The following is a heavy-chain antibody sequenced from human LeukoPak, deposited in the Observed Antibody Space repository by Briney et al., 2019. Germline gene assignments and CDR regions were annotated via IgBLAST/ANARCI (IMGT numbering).Heavy chain of an antibody. V-gene: IGHV5-51*01. J-gene: IGHJ4*02. Sequence: GAALQISSKGAGYGFTSYWSCWVRRMPGKGREGMGIIYPGDSDTRYSPSSQGQVTISADKSISTAYLQWSSLKASDTAMYYCARLDDSSQGLDYWGQGTLVTVSS. CDR3: ARLDDSSQGLDY. CDR2: IYPGDSDT. CDR1: GYGFTSYW. D-gene: IGHD3-22*01.